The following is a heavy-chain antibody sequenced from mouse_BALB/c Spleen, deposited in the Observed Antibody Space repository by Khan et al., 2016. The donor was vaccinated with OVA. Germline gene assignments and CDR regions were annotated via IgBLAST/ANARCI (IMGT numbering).Heavy chain of an antibody. J-gene: IGHJ2*01. CDR2: IYPYNGGT. D-gene: IGHD1-2*01. Sequence: EVQLQESGPELVKPGASVKISCKASGYTFTDYNMHWVKQSHGKSLEWIGYIYPYNGGTGYNQKFKSKATLTVDNSSSTAYMERRSLTSEDSAVYYCARLDYYGLFDYWGQGTTLTVSS. CDR1: GYTFTDYN. V-gene: IGHV1S29*02. CDR3: ARLDYYGLFDY.